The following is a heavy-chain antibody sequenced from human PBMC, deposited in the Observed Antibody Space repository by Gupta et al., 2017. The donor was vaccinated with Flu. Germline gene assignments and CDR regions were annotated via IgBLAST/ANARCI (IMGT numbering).Heavy chain of an antibody. CDR2: ISGSDGST. CDR3: ARGGTIGTTSPLRAFDM. D-gene: IGHD1-1*01. CDR1: GFTFSSYA. V-gene: IGHV3-23*01. J-gene: IGHJ3*02. Sequence: EVHLLESGGGLVQPGGSLRLSCGGSGFTFSSYAMSWVRQAPGKGLEWVSGISGSDGSTYYADSVKGRFTISRDNSKNTVYVQINSLRAEDTALYYCARGGTIGTTSPLRAFDMWGQGTVVTVSS.